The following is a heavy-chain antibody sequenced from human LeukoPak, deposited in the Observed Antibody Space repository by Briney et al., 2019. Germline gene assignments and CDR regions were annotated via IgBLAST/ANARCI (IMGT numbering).Heavy chain of an antibody. J-gene: IGHJ5*02. CDR3: AKGKAGGLVDLFDP. D-gene: IGHD3/OR15-3a*01. Sequence: GGSLRLSCAASGFTFSSYSMNWVRQAPGKGLEWVSSISSSSSYIYYADSVKGRFTISRDNAKNSLYLQMNSLRAEDTGVYYCAKGKAGGLVDLFDPWGQGTLVTVSS. V-gene: IGHV3-21*04. CDR2: ISSSSSYI. CDR1: GFTFSSYS.